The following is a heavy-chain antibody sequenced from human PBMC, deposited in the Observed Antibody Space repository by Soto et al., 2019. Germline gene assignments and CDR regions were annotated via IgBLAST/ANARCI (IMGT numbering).Heavy chain of an antibody. CDR3: VRNYGAV. J-gene: IGHJ6*02. D-gene: IGHD3-16*01. CDR2: IYSGGAT. Sequence: EVQLVESGGGLVQPGGSLRLSCAVSGFSVTTNHMTWVRQAPGKGLEWVSIIYSGGATDYADSVKGRLTISRDNSKNTLRLQMNSLRGEDTAIYYCVRNYGAVWGQGTTVTVSS. CDR1: GFSVTTNH. V-gene: IGHV3-66*01.